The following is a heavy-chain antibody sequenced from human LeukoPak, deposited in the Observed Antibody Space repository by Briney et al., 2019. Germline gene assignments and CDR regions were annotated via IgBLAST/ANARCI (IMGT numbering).Heavy chain of an antibody. CDR1: GFTFSSYW. J-gene: IGHJ3*02. D-gene: IGHD3-22*01. V-gene: IGHV3-7*01. CDR2: IKQDGSEK. Sequence: PGGSLRLSCAASGFTFSSYWMSRVRQAPGKGLEWVANIKQDGSEKYYVDSVKGRFTISRDNAKNSLYLQMNSLRAEDTAVYYCARPDSSGYYPDAFDIWGQGTMVTVSS. CDR3: ARPDSSGYYPDAFDI.